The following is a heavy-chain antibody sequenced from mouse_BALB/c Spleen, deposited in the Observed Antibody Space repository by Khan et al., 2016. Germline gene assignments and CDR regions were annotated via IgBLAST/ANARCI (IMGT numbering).Heavy chain of an antibody. D-gene: IGHD2-13*01. V-gene: IGHV4-1*02. Sequence: EVELVESGGGLVQPGGSLKLSCAASGFDFSRYWMSWVRQAPGKGLEWIGEINPDSSTINYTPSLKDKFIISRDNATNTLYLQMSKVRSVETALYYCARLGDCGTMDYWGQGTSVTVSS. CDR1: GFDFSRYW. J-gene: IGHJ4*01. CDR3: ARLGDCGTMDY. CDR2: INPDSSTI.